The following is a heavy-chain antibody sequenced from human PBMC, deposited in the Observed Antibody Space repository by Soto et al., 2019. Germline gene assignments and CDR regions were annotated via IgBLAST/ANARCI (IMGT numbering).Heavy chain of an antibody. CDR3: ARDYVWGNEDYFAS. D-gene: IGHD3-16*01. CDR2: INPGGGQT. CDR1: GYSFTKYY. Sequence: QVRLVQSGAEVKKPGASVKVSCKASGYSFTKYYIHWLRQAPGQGLEWLGIINPGGGQTNYAQRFQGRATLTRDASTSTVYMELSSMSSEDTAMYYCARDYVWGNEDYFASWGQGTQVTVS. V-gene: IGHV1-46*01. J-gene: IGHJ4*02.